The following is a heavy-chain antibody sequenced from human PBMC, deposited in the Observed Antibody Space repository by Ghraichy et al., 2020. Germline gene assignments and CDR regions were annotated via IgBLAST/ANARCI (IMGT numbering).Heavy chain of an antibody. V-gene: IGHV4-34*01. D-gene: IGHD4-23*01. J-gene: IGHJ6*02. CDR1: GGSFSGYY. CDR3: ARPRGKLFDYGMDV. CDR2: INHSGST. Sequence: SETLSLTCAVYGGSFSGYYWSWIRQPPGKGLEWIGEINHSGSTNYNPSLKSRVTISVDTTKNQLSLKLSNVTAADTAVYYCARPRGKLFDYGMDVWGQGTTVTVSS.